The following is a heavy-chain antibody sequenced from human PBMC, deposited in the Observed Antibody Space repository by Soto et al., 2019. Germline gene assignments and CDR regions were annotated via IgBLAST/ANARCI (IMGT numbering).Heavy chain of an antibody. Sequence: SVKVSCKASGYTFSDYYVHWLRQAPGQGLEWMGWISPQSGGTHFSPKFEGRVTLTTDTSISTAFMVLSRLTSDDTAVYYCARGSRTQLWFPNVYWGQGTLVIVSS. V-gene: IGHV1-2*02. J-gene: IGHJ4*02. CDR1: GYTFSDYY. CDR2: ISPQSGGT. CDR3: ARGSRTQLWFPNVY. D-gene: IGHD5-18*01.